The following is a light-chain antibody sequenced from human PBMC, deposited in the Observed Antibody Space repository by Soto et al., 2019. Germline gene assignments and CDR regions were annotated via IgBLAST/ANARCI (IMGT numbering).Light chain of an antibody. CDR3: MQGTHWPIT. J-gene: IGKJ5*01. V-gene: IGKV2-30*02. Sequence: DVVMTQSPLSLPVALGQPASISCRSNRWLVHSDGIAYFSWFQQRPGRSPRRLIYKVSNRDSGVPARFSGSGSGTDFALKISRVEAEDVGVYYCMQGTHWPITFGQGTRLEIK. CDR1: RWLVHSDGIAY. CDR2: KVS.